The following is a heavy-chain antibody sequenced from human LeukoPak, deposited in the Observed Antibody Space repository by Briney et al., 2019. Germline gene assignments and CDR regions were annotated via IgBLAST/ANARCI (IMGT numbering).Heavy chain of an antibody. V-gene: IGHV3-48*03. CDR2: ISSSGSNR. Sequence: GGSLRLSCAASGFTFSGYEMNWVRQAPGKGLEWVSYISSSGSNRYYADSVKGRFTISRDNAKNSLFVQRNSLRAEDTAVYYCAMRFDFWGQGTLVTVSS. CDR1: GFTFSGYE. CDR3: AMRFDF. J-gene: IGHJ5*01.